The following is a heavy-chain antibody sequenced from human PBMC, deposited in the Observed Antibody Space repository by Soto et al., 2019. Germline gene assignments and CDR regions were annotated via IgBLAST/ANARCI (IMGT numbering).Heavy chain of an antibody. Sequence: PGESLKISCQTSGYTFTNYWIGWVRQMSGGGLEWLGLIFPRDFDVRYSPSFEGQVTISADRSTATALLQWRSLEASDSALYFCARLGSLLQPIDSWGQGTPVTVSS. V-gene: IGHV5-51*01. J-gene: IGHJ5*01. CDR2: IFPRDFDV. CDR3: ARLGSLLQPIDS. D-gene: IGHD4-4*01. CDR1: GYTFTNYW.